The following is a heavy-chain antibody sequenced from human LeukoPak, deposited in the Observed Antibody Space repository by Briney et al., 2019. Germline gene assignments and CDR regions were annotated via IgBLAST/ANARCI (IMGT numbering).Heavy chain of an antibody. Sequence: SETLSLTCTVSGGSISSYYWSWIRQPPGKGLEWIGYIYYSGSTNYNPSLKSRVTISVDTSKNQFSLKPSSVTAADTAVYYCARYAVVTAYFDYWGQGTLVTVSS. J-gene: IGHJ4*02. D-gene: IGHD2-21*02. V-gene: IGHV4-59*08. CDR1: GGSISSYY. CDR3: ARYAVVTAYFDY. CDR2: IYYSGST.